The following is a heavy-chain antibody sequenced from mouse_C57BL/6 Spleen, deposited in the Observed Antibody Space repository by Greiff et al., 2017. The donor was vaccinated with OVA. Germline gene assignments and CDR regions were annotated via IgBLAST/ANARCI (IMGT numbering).Heavy chain of an antibody. V-gene: IGHV1-82*01. Sequence: QVQLKESGPELVKPGASVKISCKASGYAFSSSWMNWVKQRPGKGLEWIGRIYPGDGDTNYNGKFKGKATLTADKSSSTAYMQLSSLTSEDSAVYFCFTTVVAHFDYWGQGTTLTVSS. D-gene: IGHD1-1*01. CDR1: GYAFSSSW. CDR2: IYPGDGDT. J-gene: IGHJ2*01. CDR3: FTTVVAHFDY.